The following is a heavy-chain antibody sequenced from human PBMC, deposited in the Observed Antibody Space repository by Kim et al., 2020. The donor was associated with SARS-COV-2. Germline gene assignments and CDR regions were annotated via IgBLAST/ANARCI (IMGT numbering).Heavy chain of an antibody. J-gene: IGHJ4*02. D-gene: IGHD6-19*01. CDR1: GGSISSYY. V-gene: IGHV4-59*01. CDR2: IYYSGST. Sequence: SETLSLTCTVSGGSISSYYWSWIRQPPGKGLEWIGYIYYSGSTNYNPSLKSRVTISVDTSKNQFSLKLSSVTAADTAVYYCARGSFMGLVLPFDYWGQGTLVTVSS. CDR3: ARGSFMGLVLPFDY.